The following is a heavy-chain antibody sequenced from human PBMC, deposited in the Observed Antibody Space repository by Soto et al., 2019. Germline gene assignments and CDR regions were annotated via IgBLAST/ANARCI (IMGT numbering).Heavy chain of an antibody. CDR1: GFICSSYD. CDR2: ILVDGRT. CDR3: AKATATGGGAFDI. Sequence: LRLSCAASGFICSSYDMSWVRQAPGKGLEWVSTILVDGRTFYVDSVKGRFTISRDTSQNTVYLQMNSLTAGDTALYCCAKATATGGGAFDICGQGTMVTVSS. V-gene: IGHV3-23*01. J-gene: IGHJ3*02. D-gene: IGHD2-8*02.